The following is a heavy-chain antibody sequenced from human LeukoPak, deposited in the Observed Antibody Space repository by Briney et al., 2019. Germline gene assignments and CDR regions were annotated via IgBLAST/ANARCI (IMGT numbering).Heavy chain of an antibody. Sequence: GRSLRLSCAASGSTFDDYAMHWVRQAPGKGLEWVSGISWNSGSIGYADSVKGRFTISRDNAKNSLYLQMNSLRAEDTALYYCAKDVYCSGGSCYAFDYWGQGTLVTVSS. J-gene: IGHJ4*02. CDR3: AKDVYCSGGSCYAFDY. CDR2: ISWNSGSI. V-gene: IGHV3-9*01. D-gene: IGHD2-15*01. CDR1: GSTFDDYA.